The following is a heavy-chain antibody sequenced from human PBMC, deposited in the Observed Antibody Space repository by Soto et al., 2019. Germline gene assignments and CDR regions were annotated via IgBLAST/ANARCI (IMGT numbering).Heavy chain of an antibody. Sequence: HPGGSLRLSCAASGFTFSNYAMNWVRQAPGKGLEWVSAISNSFSDGNTHYADSVKGRFTISRDNDKNTVFLEMNSLRAEDTAVYFCAKVFSPEQGNYFEYWGQGTLVTVSS. CDR3: AKVFSPEQGNYFEY. D-gene: IGHD1-1*01. J-gene: IGHJ4*02. CDR2: ISNSFSDGNT. V-gene: IGHV3-23*01. CDR1: GFTFSNYA.